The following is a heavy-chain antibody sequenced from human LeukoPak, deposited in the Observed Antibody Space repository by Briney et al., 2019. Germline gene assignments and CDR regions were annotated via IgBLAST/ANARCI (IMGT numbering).Heavy chain of an antibody. CDR2: TNHSVST. D-gene: IGHD3-22*01. V-gene: IGHV4-34*01. Sequence: SETLSLTCAVYGGSFSGYYWSWIRQPPGNGLEWMGETNHSVSTNYNPSLKSRGTISVDTSKNQFSLKLSSVTAADTAVYYCARGRKLMYYYDSSGYYYRPESVAFDIWGQGTMVTVSS. J-gene: IGHJ3*02. CDR3: ARGRKLMYYYDSSGYYYRPESVAFDI. CDR1: GGSFSGYY.